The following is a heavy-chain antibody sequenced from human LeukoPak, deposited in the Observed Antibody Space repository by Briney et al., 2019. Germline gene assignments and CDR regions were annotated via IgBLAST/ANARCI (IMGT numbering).Heavy chain of an antibody. CDR2: IYHSGST. CDR1: GYSISSGYY. Sequence: SETLSLTCTVSGYSISSGYYWGWIRQPPGKGLEWIGSIYHSGSTYYNPSLKSRVTISVDTSKNQFSLKLSSVTAADTAVYYCARTMRDTATLDYWGQGTLVTVSS. D-gene: IGHD5-18*01. V-gene: IGHV4-38-2*02. J-gene: IGHJ4*02. CDR3: ARTMRDTATLDY.